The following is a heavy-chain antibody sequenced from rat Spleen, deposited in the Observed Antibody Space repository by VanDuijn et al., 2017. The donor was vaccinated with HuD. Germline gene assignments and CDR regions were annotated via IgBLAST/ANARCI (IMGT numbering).Heavy chain of an antibody. J-gene: IGHJ3*01. D-gene: IGHD1-12*02. CDR3: ARLGGGGHYLNWFAY. CDR2: ISYDGSST. CDR1: GFTFSDYY. V-gene: IGHV5-29*01. Sequence: EVQLVESDGGLLQPGRSLKLSCAASGFTFSDYYMAWVRQAPTKGLEWVATISYDGSSTYYRDSVKGRFTISRDNAKSTLYLQMDSLRSEDTATYYCARLGGGGHYLNWFAYWGQGTLVTVSS.